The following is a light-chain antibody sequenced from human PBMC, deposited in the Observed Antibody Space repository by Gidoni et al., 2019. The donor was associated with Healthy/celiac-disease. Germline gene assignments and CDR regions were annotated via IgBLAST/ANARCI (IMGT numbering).Light chain of an antibody. J-gene: IGLJ1*01. CDR2: DVS. CDR1: SSDVGGYNY. V-gene: IGLV2-14*01. CDR3: SSYTSSSTLEV. Sequence: QSALPQPASVSGSPGQSITISCTGTSSDVGGYNYVSWYQQHPVKAPKLMIYDVSNRPSGGSNRFSGSKSGNTASLTISGLQAEDEADYYCSSYTSSSTLEVFGTGTKGTVL.